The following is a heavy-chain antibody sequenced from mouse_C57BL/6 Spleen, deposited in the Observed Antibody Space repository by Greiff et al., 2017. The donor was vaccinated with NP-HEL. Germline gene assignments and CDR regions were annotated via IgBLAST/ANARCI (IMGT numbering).Heavy chain of an antibody. CDR2: IYPGDGDT. CDR3: ARSDLLFDY. V-gene: IGHV1-82*01. Sequence: QVQLQQSGPELVKPGASVKISCKASGYAFSSSWMNWVKQRPGKGLEWIGRIYPGDGDTNYNGKFKGKATLTADKSSSTAYMQLSSLTSEDSAVYFCARSDLLFDYWGQGTTLTVSS. J-gene: IGHJ2*01. CDR1: GYAFSSSW.